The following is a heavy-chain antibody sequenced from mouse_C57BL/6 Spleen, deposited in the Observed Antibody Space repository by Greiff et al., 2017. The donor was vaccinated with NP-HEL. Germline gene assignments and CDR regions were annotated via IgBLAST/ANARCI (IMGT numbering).Heavy chain of an antibody. J-gene: IGHJ1*03. CDR3: ARSSYDYGYFDV. Sequence: EVQRVESGGDLVKPGGSLKLSCAASGFTFSSYGMSWVRQTPDKRLEWVATISSGGSYTYYPDSVKGRFTISRDNAKNTLYLQMSSLKSEDTAMYYCARSSYDYGYFDVWGTGTTVTVSS. V-gene: IGHV5-6*01. D-gene: IGHD2-3*01. CDR1: GFTFSSYG. CDR2: ISSGGSYT.